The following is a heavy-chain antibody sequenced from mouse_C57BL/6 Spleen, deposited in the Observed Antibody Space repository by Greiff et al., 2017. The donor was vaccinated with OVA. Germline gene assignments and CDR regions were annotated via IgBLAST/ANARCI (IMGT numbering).Heavy chain of an antibody. CDR2: IDPSDSYT. Sequence: QVQLQQPGAELVMPGASVKLSCKASGYTFTSYWMHWVKQRPGQGLEWIGEIDPSDSYTNYNQKFKGKSTLTVDKSSSTAYMRLSSLASADSAVYYCAKGDFDYWGQGTTLTVSS. CDR3: AKGDFDY. J-gene: IGHJ2*01. CDR1: GYTFTSYW. V-gene: IGHV1-69*01.